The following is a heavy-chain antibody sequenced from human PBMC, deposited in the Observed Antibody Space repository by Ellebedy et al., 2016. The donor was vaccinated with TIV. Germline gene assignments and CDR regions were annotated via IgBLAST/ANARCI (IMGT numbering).Heavy chain of an antibody. J-gene: IGHJ4*02. CDR3: ARVRYYGGRERREIDS. V-gene: IGHV1-2*02. CDR1: GYTFTSYY. D-gene: IGHD3-10*01. Sequence: AASVKVSCKASGYTFTSYYMHWVRQAPGQGLEWMGWINPNSGNTDYAQKFQGRVTMTRDTSISTVYMELSRLRADDAAVYDCARVRYYGGRERREIDSWGQGTLVTVTS. CDR2: INPNSGNT.